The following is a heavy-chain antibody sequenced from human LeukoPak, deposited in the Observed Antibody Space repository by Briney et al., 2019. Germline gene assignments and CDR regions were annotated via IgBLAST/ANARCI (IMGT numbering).Heavy chain of an antibody. CDR3: ARDSAYYDFWSGYYTPYAFDI. Sequence: PSETLSLTCAVYGGSFSGYYWSWIRQPPGKGLEWIGEINHSGSTNYNPSLKSRVTISVDTSKNQFSLKLSSVTAADTAVYYCARDSAYYDFWSGYYTPYAFDIWGQGTMVTVSS. CDR2: INHSGST. D-gene: IGHD3-3*01. CDR1: GGSFSGYY. J-gene: IGHJ3*02. V-gene: IGHV4-34*01.